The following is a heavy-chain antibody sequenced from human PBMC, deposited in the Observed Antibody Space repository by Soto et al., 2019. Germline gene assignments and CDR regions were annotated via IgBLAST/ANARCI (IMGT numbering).Heavy chain of an antibody. CDR3: ARQNSTSSDYYGLDV. V-gene: IGHV6-1*01. CDR1: GDTVSSNFAA. Sequence: PSQTLSLTCAISGDTVSSNFAAWNWIRQSPSRGLEWLGRTFYRSKWNYNYAPSVNGRITINPDTSKNQFSLHLISVTPEDAAVYFCARQNSTSSDYYGLDVWDQGTTVTSP. CDR2: TFYRSKWNY. D-gene: IGHD6-6*01. J-gene: IGHJ6*02.